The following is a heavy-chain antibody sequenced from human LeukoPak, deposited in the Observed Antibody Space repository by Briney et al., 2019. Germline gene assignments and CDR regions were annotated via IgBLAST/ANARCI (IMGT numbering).Heavy chain of an antibody. J-gene: IGHJ4*02. CDR2: ISGSGGST. CDR1: GFTFSSYA. Sequence: QSGGSLRLSCAASGFTFSSYAMSWVRQAPGKGLEWVSAISGSGGSTYYADSVKGRFTISRDTSKNTLYVQMDSLRADDTAVYYCARCDGSAWYWENYLDYWGQGTLVTVSS. CDR3: ARCDGSAWYWENYLDY. V-gene: IGHV3-23*01. D-gene: IGHD6-19*01.